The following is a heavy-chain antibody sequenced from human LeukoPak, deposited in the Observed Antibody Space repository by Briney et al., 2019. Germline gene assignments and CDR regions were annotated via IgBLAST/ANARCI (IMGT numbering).Heavy chain of an antibody. CDR2: INHSGST. J-gene: IGHJ6*03. D-gene: IGHD3-10*01. CDR1: GGSFSGYY. V-gene: IGHV4-34*01. Sequence: SETLSLTCAVYGGSFSGYYWSWIRQPPGKGLEWIGEINHSGSTNYNPSLKSRVTISVDTSKNQFSLKLSSVTAADTAVYYCARVPRLLWLGELSPYYYMDVWGKGTTVTVSS. CDR3: ARVPRLLWLGELSPYYYMDV.